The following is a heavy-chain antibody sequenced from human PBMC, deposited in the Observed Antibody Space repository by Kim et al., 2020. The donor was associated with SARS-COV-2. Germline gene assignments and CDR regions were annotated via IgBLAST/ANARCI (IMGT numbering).Heavy chain of an antibody. J-gene: IGHJ3*01. CDR2: LYYASNT. Sequence: SETLSLTCTVSGGSVSSHANYWSWIRQRPGKGLEWIGYLYYASNTNYNPSLRGRVTISPDASKNQFSLRLTSVTAADTAVCSCARDSFDAFDFWGQGT. CDR3: ARDSFDAFDF. CDR1: GGSVSSHANY. V-gene: IGHV4-61*08.